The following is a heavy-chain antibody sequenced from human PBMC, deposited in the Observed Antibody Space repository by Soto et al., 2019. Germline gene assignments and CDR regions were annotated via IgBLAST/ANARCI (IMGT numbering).Heavy chain of an antibody. Sequence: PSEPLSLTFTFSGGSISSGGYYWSWIRQHPGKGLEWIGYIYYSGSTYYNPSLKSRVTISVDTSKNQFSLKLSAVTAAGTAVYSLSSMNYTSGYSDPFDYWVQGTLVSVSP. CDR3: SSMNYTSGYSDPFDY. J-gene: IGHJ4*02. D-gene: IGHD3-22*01. CDR1: GGSISSGGYY. V-gene: IGHV4-31*03. CDR2: IYYSGST.